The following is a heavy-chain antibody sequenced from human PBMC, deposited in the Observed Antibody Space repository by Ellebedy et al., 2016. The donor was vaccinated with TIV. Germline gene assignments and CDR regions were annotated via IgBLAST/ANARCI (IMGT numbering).Heavy chain of an antibody. CDR2: INHSGST. CDR1: GGSFSGYY. J-gene: IGHJ3*02. D-gene: IGHD6-13*01. Sequence: SETLSLXXAVYGGSFSGYYWSWIRQPPGKGLEWIGEINHSGSTNYNPSLKSRVTISVDTSKNQFSLKLSSVTAADTAVYYCARGSLAPNDAFDIWGQGTMVTVSS. CDR3: ARGSLAPNDAFDI. V-gene: IGHV4-34*01.